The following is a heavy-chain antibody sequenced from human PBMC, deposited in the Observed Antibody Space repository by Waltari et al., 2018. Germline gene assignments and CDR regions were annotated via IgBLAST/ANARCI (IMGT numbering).Heavy chain of an antibody. J-gene: IGHJ4*02. V-gene: IGHV3-23*01. D-gene: IGHD2-21*02. CDR3: VKRSGGNSGFFDY. CDR1: GFTFSNYA. CDR2: ISGAGGST. Sequence: EVQVLESGGGLVQPGGSLRLSCAASGFTFSNYAMSWVRQAPGKGLEWVSGISGAGGSTYYADSGRGRFTISRDNSKNTLYLQMNSLRAEDTALYSCVKRSGGNSGFFDYWGQGTLVTVSP.